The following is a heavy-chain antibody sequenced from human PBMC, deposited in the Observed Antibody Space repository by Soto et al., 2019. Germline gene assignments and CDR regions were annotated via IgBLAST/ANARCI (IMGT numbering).Heavy chain of an antibody. Sequence: GASVKVSCKASGYTFTSYAMHWVRQAPGQGLEWMGWINASNGSTKYSQKVQGRVTITRDTSTTTAYMDLSSLRSEDTAVYYCARDRNPGLGYSYGMDVWGQGTTVTVPS. CDR2: INASNGST. V-gene: IGHV1-3*01. D-gene: IGHD5-18*01. CDR1: GYTFTSYA. J-gene: IGHJ6*02. CDR3: ARDRNPGLGYSYGMDV.